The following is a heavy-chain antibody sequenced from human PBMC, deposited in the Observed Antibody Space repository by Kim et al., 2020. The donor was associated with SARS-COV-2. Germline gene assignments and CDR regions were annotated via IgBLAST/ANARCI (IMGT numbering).Heavy chain of an antibody. V-gene: IGHV4-31*03. CDR3: ARDVRFCSSTSCMNWFDP. CDR2: IYYSGST. D-gene: IGHD2-2*01. CDR1: GGSISSGGYY. Sequence: SETLSLTCTVSGGSISSGGYYWSWIRQHPGKGLEWIGYIYYSGSTYYNPSLKSRVTISVDTSKNQFSLKLSSVTAADTAVYYCARDVRFCSSTSCMNWFDPWGQGTLGTVSS. J-gene: IGHJ5*02.